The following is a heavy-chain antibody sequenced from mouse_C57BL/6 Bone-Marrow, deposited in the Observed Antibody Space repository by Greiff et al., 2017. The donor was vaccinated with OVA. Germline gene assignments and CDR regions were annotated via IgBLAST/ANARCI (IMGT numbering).Heavy chain of an antibody. Sequence: DVQLQESGPGLVKPSQSLSLTCSVTGYSITSGYYWNWIRQFPGNKLEWMGYISYDGSNNYNPSLKNRISITRDTSKNQFFLKLNSVTTEDTATYYCAREGFYYYGSSYRFAYWGQGTLVTVSA. CDR3: AREGFYYYGSSYRFAY. J-gene: IGHJ3*01. V-gene: IGHV3-6*01. CDR2: ISYDGSN. D-gene: IGHD1-1*01. CDR1: GYSITSGYY.